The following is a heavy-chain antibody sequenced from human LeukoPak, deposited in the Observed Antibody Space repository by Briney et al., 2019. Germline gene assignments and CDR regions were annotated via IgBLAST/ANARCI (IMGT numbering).Heavy chain of an antibody. CDR1: GFTFSSYW. D-gene: IGHD1-26*01. Sequence: GGSLRLSRAASGFTFSSYWMTWVRQAPGRGLEWVANIKQDGTEEYYVDSVNGRFTISRDNAKNSLYLQMSTLRAEDTAVYYCARAVGATHFDYWGQGTQVTVSS. V-gene: IGHV3-7*04. CDR2: IKQDGTEE. J-gene: IGHJ4*02. CDR3: ARAVGATHFDY.